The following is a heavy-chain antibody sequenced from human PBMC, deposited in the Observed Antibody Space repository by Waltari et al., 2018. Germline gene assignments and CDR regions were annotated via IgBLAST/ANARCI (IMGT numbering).Heavy chain of an antibody. D-gene: IGHD3-16*01. CDR3: AAYFDY. V-gene: IGHV3-48*03. Sequence: EVQVVESGGGLVQPGGSLRLSCAASGFIFSSYEMNWVRQAPGKGLEWISYISSSGITIYYADSVKGRFTISRDNAKNSLFLQMTSLRADDTAVYYCAAYFDYWGQGTLVTVSS. J-gene: IGHJ4*02. CDR1: GFIFSSYE. CDR2: ISSSGITI.